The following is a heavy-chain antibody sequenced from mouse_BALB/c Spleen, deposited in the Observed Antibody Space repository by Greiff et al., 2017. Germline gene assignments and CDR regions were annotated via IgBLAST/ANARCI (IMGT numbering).Heavy chain of an antibody. D-gene: IGHD2-2*01. Sequence: DVQLVESGGGLVQPGGSLRLSCATSGFTFTDYYMSWVRQPPGKALEWLGFIRNKANGYTTEYSASVKGRFTISRDNSQSILYLQMNTLRAEDSATYYCARGVYYGYLYYYAMDYWGQGTSVTVSS. V-gene: IGHV7-3*02. CDR2: IRNKANGYTT. J-gene: IGHJ4*01. CDR1: GFTFTDYY. CDR3: ARGVYYGYLYYYAMDY.